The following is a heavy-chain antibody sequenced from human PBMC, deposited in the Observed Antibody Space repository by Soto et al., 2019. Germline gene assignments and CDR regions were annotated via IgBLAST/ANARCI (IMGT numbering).Heavy chain of an antibody. Sequence: GWSLRLSCTAPGFSLNNYGMHWVRQAPGKGLEWVAVIGYDGNNKYYADSVKGRLTISRDNSKNTLYLQMNSLRAEDTAIYYCAQDRTHDSSGLLDYWGQGTRLTVSS. D-gene: IGHD3-22*01. J-gene: IGHJ4*02. V-gene: IGHV3-33*06. CDR1: GFSLNNYG. CDR2: IGYDGNNK. CDR3: AQDRTHDSSGLLDY.